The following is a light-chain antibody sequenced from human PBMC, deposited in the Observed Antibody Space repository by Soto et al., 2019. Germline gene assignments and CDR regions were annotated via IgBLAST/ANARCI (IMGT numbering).Light chain of an antibody. CDR3: QQYNNWPPWT. J-gene: IGKJ1*01. Sequence: IVMPQSPRTLSVSPGERATLSCWASQSVGANLAWYQQKPGQAPRLLIYAASTRAIGIPARFSASGSGTEFTLTISSLQSEDFAVYYCQQYNNWPPWTFGQGTKVDIK. V-gene: IGKV3-15*01. CDR1: QSVGAN. CDR2: AAS.